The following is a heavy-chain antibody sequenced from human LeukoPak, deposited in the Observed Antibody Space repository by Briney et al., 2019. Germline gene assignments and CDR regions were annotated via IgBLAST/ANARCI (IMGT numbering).Heavy chain of an antibody. CDR2: ISAYNGNT. Sequence: ASVNVSCTASGYTFTSYGISWVRQAPGQGLEWMGWISAYNGNTNYAQTLQGRVTMTTDTSTITAYMELRSLRSDDTAVYYCARDPPPGDDFPDYYGMDVWGQGTTVTVSS. CDR3: ARDPPPGDDFPDYYGMDV. CDR1: GYTFTSYG. J-gene: IGHJ6*02. D-gene: IGHD5-12*01. V-gene: IGHV1-18*01.